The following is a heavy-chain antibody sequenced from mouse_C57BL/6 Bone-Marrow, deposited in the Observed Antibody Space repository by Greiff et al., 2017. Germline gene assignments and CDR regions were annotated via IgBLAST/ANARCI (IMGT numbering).Heavy chain of an antibody. CDR3: SFTTVGYCYY. V-gene: IGHV5-6*02. CDR1: GFTFSSYG. Sequence: DVKLVESGGDLVKPGGSLKLSCAASGFTFSSYGMSWVRQTPDKRLEWVATISSVGSYTHYPDSVKGRFTISRENAKNTLYLQMSSRRSEDTAMYYCSFTTVGYCYYWGQGTTLTVSS. D-gene: IGHD1-1*01. J-gene: IGHJ2*01. CDR2: ISSVGSYT.